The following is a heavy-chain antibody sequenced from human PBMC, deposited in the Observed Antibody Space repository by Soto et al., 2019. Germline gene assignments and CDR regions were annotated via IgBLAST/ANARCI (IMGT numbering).Heavy chain of an antibody. CDR3: ARQGFGPLHGLVDV. D-gene: IGHD3-10*01. CDR1: GGPMSNYY. Sequence: QVQLQESGPGLVKPSETLSLTCTISGGPMSNYYCSWFRQPPGQGLEWIGYMGYDGYTSYNPSLRGRATSSPDTSKHHFSLSLRSVTAADTALYYCARQGFGPLHGLVDVWGQWTTVTVSS. J-gene: IGHJ6*02. V-gene: IGHV4-59*08. CDR2: MGYDGYT.